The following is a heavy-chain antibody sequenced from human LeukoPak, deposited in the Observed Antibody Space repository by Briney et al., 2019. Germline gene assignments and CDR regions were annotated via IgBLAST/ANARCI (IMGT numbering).Heavy chain of an antibody. V-gene: IGHV3-74*01. CDR1: GFTFSTYW. CDR3: TRGGSYGSFDS. D-gene: IGHD3-10*01. CDR2: DNGPGIDT. J-gene: IGHJ4*02. Sequence: PGGSLRLSCAASGFTFSTYWMQWVRQAPGKGLVWVSHDNGPGIDTSYADSVKGRFTISRDNAKNTLYLQMNSLRAEDTAVYYCTRGGSYGSFDSWGQGTLVTVSS.